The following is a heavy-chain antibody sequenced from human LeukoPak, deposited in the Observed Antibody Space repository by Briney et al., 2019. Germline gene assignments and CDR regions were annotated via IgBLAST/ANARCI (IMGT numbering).Heavy chain of an antibody. J-gene: IGHJ4*02. CDR2: INHSGST. CDR1: GGSFSGYY. D-gene: IGHD6-19*01. Sequence: PSETLSLTCAVYGGSFSGYYWSWIRQPPGKGLEWIGEINHSGSTNYNPSLKSRVPISVDTSKNQFSLKLSSVTAADTAVYYCARDSGSGSGWYRFDYWGQGTLVTVSS. CDR3: ARDSGSGSGWYRFDY. V-gene: IGHV4-34*01.